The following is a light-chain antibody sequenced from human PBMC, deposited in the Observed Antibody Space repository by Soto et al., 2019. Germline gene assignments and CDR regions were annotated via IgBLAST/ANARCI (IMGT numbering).Light chain of an antibody. CDR3: SAWDASLNGYV. CDR1: SSNIGSKT. V-gene: IGLV1-44*01. CDR2: SNY. J-gene: IGLJ1*01. Sequence: QSVLTQPPSASGTPGQRVTISCSGSSSNIGSKTVNWYQQLPGTAPKLLIYSNYQRPSGVPDRFSGSKSGTSATLAISGLHSEDEADYDCSAWDASLNGYVFGTGTKLTVL.